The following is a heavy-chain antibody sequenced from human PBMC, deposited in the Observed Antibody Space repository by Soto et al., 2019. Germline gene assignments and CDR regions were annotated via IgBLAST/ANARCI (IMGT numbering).Heavy chain of an antibody. CDR2: IYYSGST. D-gene: IGHD6-13*01. J-gene: IGHJ4*02. V-gene: IGHV4-61*01. CDR3: ARDLGSSWYGYFDY. Sequence: PSETLSLTCTVSGGSVSSGSYYWSWIRQPPGKGLEWIGYIYYSGSTNYNPSLKSRVTISVDTSKNQFSLKLSSVTAADTAVYYCARDLGSSWYGYFDYWGQGTLVTVSS. CDR1: GGSVSSGSYY.